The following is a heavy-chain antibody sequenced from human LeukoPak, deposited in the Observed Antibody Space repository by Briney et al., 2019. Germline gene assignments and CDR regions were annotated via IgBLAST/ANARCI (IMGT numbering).Heavy chain of an antibody. Sequence: SETLSLTCTVSGGSISSSSYYWGWIRQPPGKGLEWIGSTYYSGSTYYNPSLKSRVTISVDTSKNQFSLKLSSVTAADTAVYYCSRYSYGYRGGYYFDYWGQGTLVTVSS. CDR1: GGSISSSSYY. CDR2: TYYSGST. V-gene: IGHV4-39*07. J-gene: IGHJ4*02. CDR3: SRYSYGYRGGYYFDY. D-gene: IGHD5-18*01.